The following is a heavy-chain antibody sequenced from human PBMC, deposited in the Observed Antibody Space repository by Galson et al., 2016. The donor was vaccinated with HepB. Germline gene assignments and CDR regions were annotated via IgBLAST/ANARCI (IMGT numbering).Heavy chain of an antibody. Sequence: SETLSLTCTVSGDSISSSSYYWAWIRQPPGKGLEWIGNIFYSGTTYYNPSLKSRVTISVHTSENQFSMWLSSVTAADTAMYYCARHGVYYDNVWFDPWGQGTLVTVSS. CDR3: ARHGVYYDNVWFDP. J-gene: IGHJ5*02. V-gene: IGHV4-39*01. CDR1: GDSISSSSYY. D-gene: IGHD3-22*01. CDR2: IFYSGTT.